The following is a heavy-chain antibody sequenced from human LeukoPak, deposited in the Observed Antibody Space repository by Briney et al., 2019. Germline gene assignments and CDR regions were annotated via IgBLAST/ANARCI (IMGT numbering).Heavy chain of an antibody. CDR3: ARDMAGTILGSDY. D-gene: IGHD3-3*01. CDR2: IIPILGIA. CDR1: GGTFSSYA. Sequence: SVKVSCKASGGTFSSYAISWVRQAPGQGLEWMGRIIPILGIANYAQKFQGRVTITADKSTSTAYMELSSLRSEDTAVYYCARDMAGTILGSDYWGKGTLLIVS. V-gene: IGHV1-69*04. J-gene: IGHJ4*02.